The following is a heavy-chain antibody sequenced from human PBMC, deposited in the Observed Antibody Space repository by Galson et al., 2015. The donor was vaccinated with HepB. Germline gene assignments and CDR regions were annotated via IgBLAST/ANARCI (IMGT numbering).Heavy chain of an antibody. D-gene: IGHD5-18*01. CDR2: ISSSSSYI. Sequence: SLRLSCAASGFTFSSYSMNWVRQAPGKGLEWVSPISSSSSYIYYADSVKGRFTISRDNAKNSLYLQMNSLRAEDTAVYYCARGGGGTAMIDYWGQGTLVTVSS. CDR3: ARGGGGTAMIDY. CDR1: GFTFSSYS. V-gene: IGHV3-21*01. J-gene: IGHJ4*02.